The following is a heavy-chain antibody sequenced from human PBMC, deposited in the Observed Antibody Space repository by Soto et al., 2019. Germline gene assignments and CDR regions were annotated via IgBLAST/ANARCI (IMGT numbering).Heavy chain of an antibody. V-gene: IGHV4-39*01. D-gene: IGHD6-19*01. CDR2: IYYSGST. CDR3: ARLYRVLAVAGTDY. J-gene: IGHJ4*02. Sequence: QLQLQESGPGLVKPSETLSLTCTVSGGSISSSSYYWGWIRQPPGKGLEWIGSIYYSGSTYYNPSLKRRATISVDTSKNQFSPKLSSVTAADTAVYYCARLYRVLAVAGTDYWGQGTLVTVSS. CDR1: GGSISSSSYY.